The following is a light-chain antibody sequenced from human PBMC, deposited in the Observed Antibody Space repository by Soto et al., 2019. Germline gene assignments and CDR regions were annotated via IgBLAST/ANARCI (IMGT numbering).Light chain of an antibody. CDR3: HQYGSTPLT. J-gene: IGKJ4*01. CDR1: QSVSRNY. V-gene: IGKV3-20*01. CDR2: GAS. Sequence: ESVLTQAAGAPSLKPGGRATLSCRASQSVSRNYVAWYQQKPGQAPRLLIYGASSRASGIPDRFSGSGSGADFTLSITRLEPEDFALYYCHQYGSTPLTFGGGTKVDIK.